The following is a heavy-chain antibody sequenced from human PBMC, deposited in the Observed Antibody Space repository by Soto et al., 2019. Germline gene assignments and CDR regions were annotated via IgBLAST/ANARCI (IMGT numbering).Heavy chain of an antibody. CDR3: ARERSAASTGWFDP. CDR2: MNPNSGNT. CDR1: GYTFTSYD. J-gene: IGHJ5*02. D-gene: IGHD6-13*01. Sequence: QVQLVQSGAEVKKSGASVKVSCKASGYTFTSYDINWVRQATGQGLEWMGWMNPNSGNTGDAQKFQGRVTMTRNTSISTAYMELSSLRYEDTAVYYCARERSAASTGWFDPWGQGTLVTVSS. V-gene: IGHV1-8*01.